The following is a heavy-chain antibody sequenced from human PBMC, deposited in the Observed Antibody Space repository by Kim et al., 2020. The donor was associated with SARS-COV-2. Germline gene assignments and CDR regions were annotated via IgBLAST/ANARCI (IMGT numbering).Heavy chain of an antibody. J-gene: IGHJ3*01. CDR1: GFTFSSYW. CDR3: ARLRF. Sequence: GGSLRLSCAVSGFTFSSYWITWVRQAPGKGLEWVANIKEDGSEKYYGDSVKGRFTISRDNAKNSLYLQMNSLRAEGTAVYYCARLRFGGQGTMVTVSS. CDR2: IKEDGSEK. V-gene: IGHV3-7*01.